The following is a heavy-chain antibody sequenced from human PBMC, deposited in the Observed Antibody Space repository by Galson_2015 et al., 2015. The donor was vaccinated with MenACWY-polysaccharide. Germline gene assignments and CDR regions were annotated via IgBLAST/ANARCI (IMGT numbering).Heavy chain of an antibody. CDR3: ARGVGARSRFGL. CDR1: GGSFSGYY. D-gene: IGHD1-26*01. CDR2: TNHSGST. J-gene: IGHJ5*02. Sequence: ETLSLTCAVYGGSFSGYYWSWIRQPPGKGLEWIGETNHSGSTSCNPSLKSRVTISVDTSKNQFSLILSSVTAADTAVYYCARGVGARSRFGLWGQGTLVTVSS. V-gene: IGHV4-34*01.